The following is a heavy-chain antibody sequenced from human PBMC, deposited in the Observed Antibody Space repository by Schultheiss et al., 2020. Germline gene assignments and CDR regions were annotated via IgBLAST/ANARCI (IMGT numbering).Heavy chain of an antibody. J-gene: IGHJ6*02. Sequence: GGSLRLSFAASGFTFSSYGIHWVRQAPGKGLEWVGRIKSKTDGGTTDYAAPVKGRFTISRDDSKNTLYLQMNSLKTEDTAVYYCTVGVPAAHYYYYGMDVWGQGTTVTVYS. V-gene: IGHV3-15*01. CDR2: IKSKTDGGTT. CDR1: GFTFSSYG. CDR3: TVGVPAAHYYYYGMDV. D-gene: IGHD2-2*01.